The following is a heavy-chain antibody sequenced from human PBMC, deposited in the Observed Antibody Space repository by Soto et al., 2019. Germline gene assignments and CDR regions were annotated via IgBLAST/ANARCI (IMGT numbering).Heavy chain of an antibody. CDR2: IYHSGST. J-gene: IGHJ5*02. D-gene: IGHD6-13*01. CDR1: GGSISSGGYS. Sequence: SETLSLTCAVSGGSISSGGYSWSWIRQPPGKGLEWIGYIYHSGSTYYNPSLKSRVTISVDTSKNQFSLKLSSVTAADTAVYYCARAPRSSWYRPHNWFDPWGQGTLVTVSS. CDR3: ARAPRSSWYRPHNWFDP. V-gene: IGHV4-30-2*05.